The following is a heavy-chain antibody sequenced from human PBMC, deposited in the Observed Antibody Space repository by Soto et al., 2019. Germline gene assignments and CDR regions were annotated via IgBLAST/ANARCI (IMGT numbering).Heavy chain of an antibody. CDR2: INHSGST. V-gene: IGHV4-34*01. J-gene: IGHJ6*02. CDR3: ARYSGSSWLHLPYNYGMDV. CDR1: GGSFSVYY. D-gene: IGHD6-13*01. Sequence: SESMYITRAVYGGSFSVYYWSWIRKPPGKGVEWIGEINHSGSTNYNPSLESRVTISVDTSKNQFSLKLSSVTAADTAVYYCARYSGSSWLHLPYNYGMDVWGQGTTVTVSS.